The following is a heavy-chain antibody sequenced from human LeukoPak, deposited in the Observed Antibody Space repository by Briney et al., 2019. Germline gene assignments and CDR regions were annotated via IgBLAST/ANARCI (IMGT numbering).Heavy chain of an antibody. D-gene: IGHD3-9*01. CDR3: ARHGGQWHYDILTGYYGAWFDP. CDR2: IYYSGST. J-gene: IGHJ5*02. CDR1: GGSISSSSYY. Sequence: PSETLSLTCTVSGGSISSSSYYWGWIRQPPGKGLEWIGSIYYSGSTYYNPSLKSRVTISVDTSKNQFSLKLSSVTAADTAVYYCARHGGQWHYDILTGYYGAWFDPWGQGTLVTVSS. V-gene: IGHV4-39*01.